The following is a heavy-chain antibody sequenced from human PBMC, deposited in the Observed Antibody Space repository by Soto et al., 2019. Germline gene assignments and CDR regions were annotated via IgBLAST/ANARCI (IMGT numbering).Heavy chain of an antibody. J-gene: IGHJ4*02. CDR2: IYYSGST. V-gene: IGHV4-59*01. Sequence: LSLTCTVSGGSISSYYWSWIRQPPGKGLEWIGYIYYSGSTNYNPSLKSRVTISVDTSKNQFSLKLSSVTAADTAVYYCARDRYSGSFDYWGQGTLVTVSS. D-gene: IGHD2-21*01. CDR3: ARDRYSGSFDY. CDR1: GGSISSYY.